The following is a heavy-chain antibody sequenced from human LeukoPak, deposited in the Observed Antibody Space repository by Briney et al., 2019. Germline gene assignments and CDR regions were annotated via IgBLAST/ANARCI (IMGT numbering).Heavy chain of an antibody. Sequence: GSLRLSFAASGFTFSNSGMSWVRQAPGKGLEWVANIDQDGSEKNCVDSVKGRFTISRDNAKNSLYLQMNSLRAEDTAVYYCANNRASLDYWGQGTLVTVSS. CDR1: GFTFSNSG. V-gene: IGHV3-7*02. J-gene: IGHJ4*02. CDR3: ANNRASLDY. D-gene: IGHD2/OR15-2a*01. CDR2: IDQDGSEK.